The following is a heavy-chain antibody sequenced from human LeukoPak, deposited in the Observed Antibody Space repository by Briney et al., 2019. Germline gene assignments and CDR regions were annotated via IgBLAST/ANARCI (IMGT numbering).Heavy chain of an antibody. J-gene: IGHJ4*02. CDR2: IYPGDSDT. CDR1: GYSFTKYW. Sequence: GESLKISCKASGYSFTKYWIGWVRQMPGKGLEWMGIIYPGDSDTRYSPSFQGQVTISADKSLSTAYLQWNSLKASDTGMYYCMRQDGNSAYYFDSWGQGSLVTVSS. V-gene: IGHV5-51*01. CDR3: MRQDGNSAYYFDS. D-gene: IGHD4-23*01.